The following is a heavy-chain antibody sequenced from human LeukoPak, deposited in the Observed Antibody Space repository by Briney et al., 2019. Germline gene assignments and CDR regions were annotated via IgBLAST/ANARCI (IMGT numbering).Heavy chain of an antibody. J-gene: IGHJ4*02. D-gene: IGHD3-22*01. Sequence: ASVKVSCKASGYTFTSYYMHWVRQAPGQGLEWMGIINPSGGSTSYAQKFQGRVTMTRDTSTSTVYMELSSLRSEDTAVYYCARGSYYDSSGYRSGFDYWGQGTLVTVSS. CDR3: ARGSYYDSSGYRSGFDY. CDR1: GYTFTSYY. V-gene: IGHV1-46*01. CDR2: INPSGGST.